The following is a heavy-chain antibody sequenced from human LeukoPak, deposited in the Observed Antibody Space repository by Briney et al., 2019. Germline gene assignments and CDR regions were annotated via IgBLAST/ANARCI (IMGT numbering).Heavy chain of an antibody. CDR3: ARGELGQFAFDI. CDR2: INPNSGGT. Sequence: ASVKVSCKASGYTFTGYYMHWVRQAPGQGLEWMGRINPNSGGTNYAQKFQGRVTMTRDTSISTAYMELSRLRSDDTAVYYCARGELGQFAFDIWGQETMVTVFS. CDR1: GYTFTGYY. V-gene: IGHV1-2*06. J-gene: IGHJ3*02. D-gene: IGHD1-26*01.